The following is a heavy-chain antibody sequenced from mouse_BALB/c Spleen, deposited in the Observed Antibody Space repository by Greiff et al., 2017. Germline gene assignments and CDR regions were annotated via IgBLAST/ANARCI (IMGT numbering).Heavy chain of an antibody. J-gene: IGHJ2*01. Sequence: QVQLQQPGAELVKPGASVKLSCKASGYTFTSYWLHWVKQRPGQGLEWIGEIDPSDSYTNYNQKFKGKATLTVDKSSSTAYMQLSSLTSEDSAVYYCARGDYRYDYWGQGTTLTVSS. CDR1: GYTFTSYW. CDR2: IDPSDSYT. V-gene: IGHV1-69*02. D-gene: IGHD2-14*01. CDR3: ARGDYRYDY.